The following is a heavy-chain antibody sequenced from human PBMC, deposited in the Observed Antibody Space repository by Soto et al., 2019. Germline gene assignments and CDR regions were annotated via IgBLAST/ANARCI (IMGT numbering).Heavy chain of an antibody. D-gene: IGHD3-3*01. CDR3: AGGWSLFWEFDL. V-gene: IGHV1-3*01. J-gene: IGHJ2*01. Sequence: QVQLVQSGAEVKKPGASVKVSCKASGYTFTSYAMHWVRQVPGQRLEWMGWINAGNGNTKYSQKFQGRVTITRDTTGSTAYIELSRLRSEGQAVYYCAGGWSLFWEFDLWGRGTLVTVSS. CDR2: INAGNGNT. CDR1: GYTFTSYA.